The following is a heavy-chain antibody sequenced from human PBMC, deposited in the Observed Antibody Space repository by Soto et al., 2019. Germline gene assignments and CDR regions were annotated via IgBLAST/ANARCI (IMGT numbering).Heavy chain of an antibody. CDR1: GFTPTTTP. D-gene: IGHD3-9*01. V-gene: IGHV3-23*01. J-gene: IGHJ4*02. CDR3: ATSFRYFDN. Sequence: GGSLRLSCAGSGFTPTTTPLSWVRQPPGKGLEWVTTISGTASRTYYVDSVKGRFFISRDNSKNTVTLQMNNLTVDDKAVYYCATSFRYFDNWGQGPRVTVYS. CDR2: ISGTASRT.